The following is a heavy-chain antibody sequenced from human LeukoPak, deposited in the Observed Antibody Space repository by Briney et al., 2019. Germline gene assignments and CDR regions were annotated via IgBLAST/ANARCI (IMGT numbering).Heavy chain of an antibody. CDR1: GGSFSGYY. V-gene: IGHV4-34*01. Sequence: SETLSLTCAVYGGSFSGYYWSWIRRPPGKGLEWIGEINHSGSTNYNPSLKSRVTISVDTSKNQFSLKLSSVTAANTAVYYCARAYYYDSSPFDPWGQGTLVTVSS. J-gene: IGHJ5*02. CDR3: ARAYYYDSSPFDP. CDR2: INHSGST. D-gene: IGHD3-22*01.